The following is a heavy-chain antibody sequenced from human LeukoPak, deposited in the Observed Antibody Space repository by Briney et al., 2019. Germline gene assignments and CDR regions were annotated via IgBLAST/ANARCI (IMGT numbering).Heavy chain of an antibody. D-gene: IGHD5-24*01. Sequence: SETLSLTCTVSGGSISSSNYYWDWIRQPAGKGLEWIGRMHSRGTTYYHPSLKSRVTISGDTSRNQFSLNLRSVTAADTAVYYCARDSSLASKHDAFNIWGQGTLVTVSS. CDR3: ARDSSLASKHDAFNI. CDR2: MHSRGTT. CDR1: GGSISSSNYY. V-gene: IGHV4-61*02. J-gene: IGHJ3*02.